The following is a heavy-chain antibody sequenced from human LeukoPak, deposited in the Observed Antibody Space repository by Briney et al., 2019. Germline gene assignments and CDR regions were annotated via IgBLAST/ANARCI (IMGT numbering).Heavy chain of an antibody. CDR1: RFSFSDYA. D-gene: IGHD3-9*01. CDR2: ISGSGGST. J-gene: IGHJ3*02. CDR3: AKDLWDILTGYYHDAFDI. Sequence: TGGSLRLSCAASRFSFSDYAMSWVRQAQGKGLEWVSAISGSGGSTYYADSVKGRFTISRDNSKNTLYLQMNSLRAEDTAVYYCAKDLWDILTGYYHDAFDIWGQGTMVTVSS. V-gene: IGHV3-23*01.